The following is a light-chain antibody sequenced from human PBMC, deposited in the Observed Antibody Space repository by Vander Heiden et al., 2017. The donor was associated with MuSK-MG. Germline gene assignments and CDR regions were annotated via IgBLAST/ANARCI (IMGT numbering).Light chain of an antibody. CDR1: QSVSSY. Sequence: EIVLTQSPATLSLSPGERATLSCRASQSVSSYLAWYQQKPGQAPRLLIYDASNRATGIPGRFSGSGSGTDFTLTSSSLEDEDFAVYYWQQSSNWLTFGGGTKVEIK. CDR3: QQSSNWLT. V-gene: IGKV3-11*01. CDR2: DAS. J-gene: IGKJ4*01.